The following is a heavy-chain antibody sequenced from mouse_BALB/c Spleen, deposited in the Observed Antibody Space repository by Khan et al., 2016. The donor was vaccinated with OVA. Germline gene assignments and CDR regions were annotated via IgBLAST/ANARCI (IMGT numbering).Heavy chain of an antibody. CDR3: TRREKYGYDPSGFAY. J-gene: IGHJ3*01. D-gene: IGHD2-2*01. Sequence: QVQLKQSGAELVRPGASVKLSCKASGYTFTSYWMNWVKQRPGQGLEWIGMIDPSDSETHYNQMFKDKATLTVDKSSSTAYMQLSSLTSEDSAVYYSTRREKYGYDPSGFAYWGQGTLVTVSA. V-gene: IGHV1-61*01. CDR2: IDPSDSET. CDR1: GYTFTSYW.